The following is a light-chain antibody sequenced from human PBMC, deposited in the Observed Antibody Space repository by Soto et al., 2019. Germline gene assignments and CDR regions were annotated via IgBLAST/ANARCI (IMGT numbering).Light chain of an antibody. CDR2: GAS. J-gene: IGKJ5*01. CDR3: QQYKNWPL. V-gene: IGKV3-15*01. CDR1: HSVNSH. Sequence: MMMTQSPAALSVSPWERVTLSCRTSHSVNSHVAWYQQKPGQAPRLLLYGASTRATGIPVRFSGSGFGTEFTLTISSLQSEDFAVYYCQQYKNWPLFGQGVGLEIK.